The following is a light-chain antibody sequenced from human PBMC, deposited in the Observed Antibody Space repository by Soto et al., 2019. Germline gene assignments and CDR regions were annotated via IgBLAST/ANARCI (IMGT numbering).Light chain of an antibody. CDR2: DVN. CDR3: CSNAGTNPF. J-gene: IGLJ1*01. V-gene: IGLV2-11*01. CDR1: SSDVGGYNY. Sequence: QPVLTQPRSVSGSPGQSVTISCTGTSSDVGGYNYVSWYQQHPGKAPKLMIFDVNRRPSGVPDRFSGSKSGNTASLTISGLQADDEADYYCCSNAGTNPFFGSGTKVTVL.